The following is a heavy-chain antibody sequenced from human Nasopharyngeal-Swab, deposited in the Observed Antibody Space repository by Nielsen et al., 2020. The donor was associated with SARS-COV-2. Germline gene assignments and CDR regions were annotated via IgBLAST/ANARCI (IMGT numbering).Heavy chain of an antibody. CDR2: IYYSGST. D-gene: IGHD4-17*01. J-gene: IGHJ2*01. CDR3: ARGLTTVTTLEYFDL. CDR1: GGSFSGYY. V-gene: IGHV4-31*11. Sequence: SETLSLTCAVYGGSFSGYYWSWIRQHPGKGLEWIGYIYYSGSTYYNPSPKSRVTISVDTSKNQFSLKLSSGTAADTAVYYCARGLTTVTTLEYFDLWGRGTLVTVSS.